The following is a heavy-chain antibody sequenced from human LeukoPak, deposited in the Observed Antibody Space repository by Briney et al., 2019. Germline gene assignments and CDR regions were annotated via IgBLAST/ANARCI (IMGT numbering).Heavy chain of an antibody. CDR1: GYTFTGYD. CDR2: IIPIFGTA. D-gene: IGHD1-26*01. CDR3: ARDPSGSYYFPFDY. V-gene: IGHV1-69*13. Sequence: ASVKVSCKASGYTFTGYDISWVRQAPGQGLEWMGGIIPIFGTANYAQKFQGRVTITADESTSTAYMELSSLRSEDTAVYYCARDPSGSYYFPFDYWGQGTLVTVSS. J-gene: IGHJ4*02.